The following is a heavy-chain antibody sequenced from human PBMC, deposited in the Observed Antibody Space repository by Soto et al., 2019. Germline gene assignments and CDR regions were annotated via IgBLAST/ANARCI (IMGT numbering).Heavy chain of an antibody. J-gene: IGHJ6*02. CDR1: GFTFSSYG. CDR2: ISYDGSNK. D-gene: IGHD6-6*01. CDR3: AKDLQPKSIAARRGYYYYGMDV. Sequence: QVQLVESGGGVVQPGRSLRLSCAASGFTFSSYGMHWVRQAPGKGLEWVAVISYDGSNKYYADSVKGRFTISRDNSKNTLYLQMNSLRAEDTAVYYCAKDLQPKSIAARRGYYYYGMDVWGQGITVTVSS. V-gene: IGHV3-30*18.